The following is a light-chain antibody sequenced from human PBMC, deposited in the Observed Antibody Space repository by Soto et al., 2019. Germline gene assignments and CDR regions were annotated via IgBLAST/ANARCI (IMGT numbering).Light chain of an antibody. CDR2: DAS. CDR3: QQRSNWPSIT. Sequence: EVVLTQPPDTLSLPPGERATLSCRASQSISSYLAWYQQKPGQAPRLLIYDASSRATGIPARFSGSRSGTDFTLTISSLEPEDFAVYYCQQRSNWPSITFGQGTRLEIK. V-gene: IGKV3-11*01. CDR1: QSISSY. J-gene: IGKJ5*01.